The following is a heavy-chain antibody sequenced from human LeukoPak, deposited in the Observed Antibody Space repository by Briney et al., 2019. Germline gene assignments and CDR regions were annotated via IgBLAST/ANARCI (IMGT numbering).Heavy chain of an antibody. Sequence: GGSLRLSCAASGFTLSSYEMNWVRQAPGKGLEWVSYISSSGSTIYYADSVKGRFTISRYNAKNSLYLQMNSLRAEDTAVYYCSSGVSVFGLGRCDYWGRGTPVTVSS. CDR2: ISSSGSTI. V-gene: IGHV3-48*03. CDR1: GFTLSSYE. D-gene: IGHD3-3*01. J-gene: IGHJ4*02. CDR3: SSGVSVFGLGRCDY.